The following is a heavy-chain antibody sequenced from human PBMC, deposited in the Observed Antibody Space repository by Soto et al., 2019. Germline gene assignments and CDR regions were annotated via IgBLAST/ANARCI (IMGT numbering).Heavy chain of an antibody. D-gene: IGHD2-2*01. Sequence: PSETLSLTCTVSGGSISSNSYYWGWIRQPPGKGLEWIGSIYYSGSTYYNPSLKSRVTISVDTSKNQFSLKLSSVTAADTAVYYCARVIPYSSSTSCYEIDYWGQGPLVTVSS. J-gene: IGHJ4*02. CDR3: ARVIPYSSSTSCYEIDY. CDR2: IYYSGST. V-gene: IGHV4-39*07. CDR1: GGSISSNSYY.